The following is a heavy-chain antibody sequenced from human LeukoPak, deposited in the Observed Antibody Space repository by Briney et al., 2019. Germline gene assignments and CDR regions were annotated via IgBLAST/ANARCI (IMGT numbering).Heavy chain of an antibody. CDR1: GGSISSYY. Sequence: TSETLSLTCTVSGGSISSYYWSWIRQPPGKELEWIGYIYYSGGTNYNPSLKSRVSISVDTSESQFSLILRSVTAADTAEYYCASYYASGSYFDYWGQGILVTVSS. CDR3: ASYYASGSYFDY. J-gene: IGHJ4*02. D-gene: IGHD3-10*01. CDR2: IYYSGGT. V-gene: IGHV4-59*08.